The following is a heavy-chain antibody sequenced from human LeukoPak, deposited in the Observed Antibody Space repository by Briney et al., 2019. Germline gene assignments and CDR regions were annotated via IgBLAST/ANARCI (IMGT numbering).Heavy chain of an antibody. CDR2: IYSGGNT. D-gene: IGHD3-16*01. J-gene: IGHJ3*01. Sequence: GGSLRLSCAASGLTVSSYMSWVRQAPGKGLEWVSVIYSGGNTYYTDSVKGRFTISRDNSKNTLDLQMNTLRAEDTAVYYCATSRGSQNAFDVWGQGTMVTVSS. CDR3: ATSRGSQNAFDV. CDR1: GLTVSSY. V-gene: IGHV3-53*01.